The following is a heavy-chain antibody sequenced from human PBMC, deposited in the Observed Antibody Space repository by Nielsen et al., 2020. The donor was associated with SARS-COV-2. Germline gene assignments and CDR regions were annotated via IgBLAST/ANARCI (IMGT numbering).Heavy chain of an antibody. CDR2: IKQDGSEK. J-gene: IGHJ6*02. CDR3: ARVVAFGGLRPGGGMDV. D-gene: IGHD3-16*01. V-gene: IGHV3-7*03. Sequence: VRQAPGKGLEWVANIKQDGSEKYYVDSVKGRFTISRDNAKNSLYLQMNSLRAEDTALYHCARVVAFGGLRPGGGMDVWGQGTTVTVSS.